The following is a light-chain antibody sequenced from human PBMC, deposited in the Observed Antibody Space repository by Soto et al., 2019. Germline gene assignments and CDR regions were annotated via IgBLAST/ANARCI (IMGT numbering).Light chain of an antibody. J-gene: IGKJ1*01. CDR2: GAS. CDR1: QSVSSSY. Sequence: EIVLTQSPGTLSLSPGERATLSCRASQSVSSSYLAWYQQKPGQAPRLLIYGASSRATGIPDRFSGSGSGTDFTLTISRLEPEDFAVYYCQQYGNSPPTFGQGTNVEIK. CDR3: QQYGNSPPT. V-gene: IGKV3-20*01.